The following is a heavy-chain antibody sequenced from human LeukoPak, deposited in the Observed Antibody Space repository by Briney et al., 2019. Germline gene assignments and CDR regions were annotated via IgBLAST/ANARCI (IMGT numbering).Heavy chain of an antibody. D-gene: IGHD2-15*01. CDR2: ISAYNGNT. CDR3: ARDPEAYCSGGSCRGPPDY. V-gene: IGHV1-18*01. J-gene: IGHJ4*02. CDR1: GYTFTSYG. Sequence: ASVKVSCKASGYTFTSYGISWVRQAPGQGLEWMGWISAYNGNTNYAQKLQGRVTMTTDTSTSTAYMELRSLRSDDTAVYYCARDPEAYCSGGSCRGPPDYWGQGTLVTVSS.